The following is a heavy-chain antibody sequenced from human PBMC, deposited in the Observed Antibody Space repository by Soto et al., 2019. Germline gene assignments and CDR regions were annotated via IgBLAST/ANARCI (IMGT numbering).Heavy chain of an antibody. V-gene: IGHV3-66*04. CDR2: IYSGGST. CDR3: ARHGYYDYVWGTYLDY. J-gene: IGHJ4*02. D-gene: IGHD3-16*02. Sequence: PGGSLRLSCAASGVTVSSNYMSWFRQAPGKGLEWVSVIYSGGSTYYADSVKGRFTISRDNSKKTLYLQMNSLRAEDTAVYYCARHGYYDYVWGTYLDYWGQGTLVTVSS. CDR1: GVTVSSNY.